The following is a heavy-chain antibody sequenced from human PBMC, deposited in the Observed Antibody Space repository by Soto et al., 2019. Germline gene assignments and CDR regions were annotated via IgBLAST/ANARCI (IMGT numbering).Heavy chain of an antibody. CDR2: IKQDGSEK. CDR3: ARDLRGYYYGPGSYLPYYYYGMDV. J-gene: IGHJ6*02. CDR1: GFTFSSYW. Sequence: GSLRLSCAASGFTFSSYWMSWVRQAPGKGLEWVANIKQDGSEKYYVDSVKGRFTISRDNAKNSLYLQMNSLRAEDTAVYYCARDLRGYYYGPGSYLPYYYYGMDVWGQGTTVTVSS. V-gene: IGHV3-7*01. D-gene: IGHD3-10*01.